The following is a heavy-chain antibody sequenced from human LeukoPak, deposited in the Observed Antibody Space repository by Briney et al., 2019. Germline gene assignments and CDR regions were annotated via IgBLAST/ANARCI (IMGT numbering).Heavy chain of an antibody. CDR2: IYDSGNT. D-gene: IGHD2/OR15-2a*01. Sequence: SETLSLTCTVSGVSMSSSPYYWVWIRQPPGKGLEWIGTIYDSGNTNYNPSLRSRLTISVDTSRNQLSLKLSSVTAADTAVYYCARHDCDSSRCSVNWFDPWGQGTLVTVSS. V-gene: IGHV4-39*01. CDR1: GVSMSSSPYY. J-gene: IGHJ5*02. CDR3: ARHDCDSSRCSVNWFDP.